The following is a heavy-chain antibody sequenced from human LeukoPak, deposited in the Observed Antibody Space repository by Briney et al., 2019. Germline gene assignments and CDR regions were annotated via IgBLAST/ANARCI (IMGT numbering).Heavy chain of an antibody. CDR3: TRDEDGSARNNWFDR. J-gene: IGHJ5*02. V-gene: IGHV1-2*06. CDR1: GYTFIDYD. Sequence: ASVRVSCKASGYTFIDYDIHWVRQAPGQGLEWMGRNDPKSDGTKYAQKFQGRVTMARDMSINTAYLELSSLRPDVTAMYYCTRDEDGSARNNWFDRWGQGTLVTVSS. CDR2: NDPKSDGT. D-gene: IGHD1-26*01.